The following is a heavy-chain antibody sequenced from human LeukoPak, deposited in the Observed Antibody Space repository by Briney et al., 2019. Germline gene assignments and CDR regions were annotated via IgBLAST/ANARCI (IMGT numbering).Heavy chain of an antibody. CDR3: ARRATVYAFDI. CDR1: GGSVSSDNYY. J-gene: IGHJ3*02. Sequence: PSETLSLTCTVSGGSVSSDNYYWNWIRQPPGKGLEWIGYISYSGSTNYNPSLKSRVTISLDTSKNQFSLRLSAVTAADTAVYYCARRATVYAFDIWGRGTMVTVSS. D-gene: IGHD1-26*01. CDR2: ISYSGST. V-gene: IGHV4-61*01.